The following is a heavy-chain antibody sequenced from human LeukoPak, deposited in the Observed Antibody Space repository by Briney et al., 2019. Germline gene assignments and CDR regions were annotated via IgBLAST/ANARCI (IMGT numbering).Heavy chain of an antibody. CDR1: GFTFSSYG. D-gene: IGHD3-10*02. Sequence: GSLRLSCAASGFTFSSYGMHWVRQAPGKGLEWAAVISYDGSNKYYADSVKGRFTISRDNAKNSLYLQMNSLRAEDTAVYYCAELGITMIGGVWGKGTTVTISS. J-gene: IGHJ6*04. CDR2: ISYDGSNK. V-gene: IGHV3-30*18. CDR3: AELGITMIGGV.